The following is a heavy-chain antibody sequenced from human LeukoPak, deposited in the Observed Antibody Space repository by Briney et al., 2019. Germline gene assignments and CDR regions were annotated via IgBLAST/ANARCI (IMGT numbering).Heavy chain of an antibody. V-gene: IGHV3-30-3*01. D-gene: IGHD6-25*01. CDR1: GFTFSSYA. J-gene: IGHJ4*02. CDR3: ASPKSRGRTPFDY. CDR2: ISYDGSNK. Sequence: PGRSLRLSCAASGFTFSSYAMHWVRQAPGKGLEWVAVISYDGSNKYYADSVKGRFTISRDNAKNSLYLQMNSLRAEDTAVYYCASPKSRGRTPFDYWGQGTLVTVSS.